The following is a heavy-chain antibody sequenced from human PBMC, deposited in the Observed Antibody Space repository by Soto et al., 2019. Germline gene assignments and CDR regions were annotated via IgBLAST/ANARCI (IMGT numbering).Heavy chain of an antibody. CDR3: AKQFLQGTSLYDY. Sequence: PGGSLRLSCAASGFTFSNSAMSWVRQAPGKGLEWVSSISETVGRIYTADSVRGRFTISRDNSKDTLYLQMNSLRAEDTAFYYCAKQFLQGTSLYDYWGQGTPVNVSS. CDR2: ISETVGRI. V-gene: IGHV3-23*01. D-gene: IGHD1-1*01. J-gene: IGHJ4*02. CDR1: GFTFSNSA.